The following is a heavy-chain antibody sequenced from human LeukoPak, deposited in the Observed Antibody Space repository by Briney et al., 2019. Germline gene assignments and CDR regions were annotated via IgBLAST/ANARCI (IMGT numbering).Heavy chain of an antibody. D-gene: IGHD1-26*01. J-gene: IGHJ4*02. V-gene: IGHV1-18*01. Sequence: GASVKVSCKASGYTFTNYGISWVRQAPGQGVEWMGWISPYNGNTNYAQKFQGRVTMTTDTSTSTAYMELRRVRSDDTAMYYCARGPKVGATRGDYWGQGTLVTVSS. CDR2: ISPYNGNT. CDR3: ARGPKVGATRGDY. CDR1: GYTFTNYG.